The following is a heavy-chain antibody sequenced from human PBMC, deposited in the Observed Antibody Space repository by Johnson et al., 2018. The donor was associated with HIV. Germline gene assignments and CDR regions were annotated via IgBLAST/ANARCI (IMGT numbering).Heavy chain of an antibody. D-gene: IGHD1-14*01. Sequence: QVQLVESGGGVVQPGRSPRLSCVASGFTFSSYGMHWVRQAPGKGLEWVAIVSYDGSKKYYPDSVKGRFTISRDNSKNTLYLQMDSLRAEDTAVYYCAKIRTSGTGDAFDIWGQGTMVTVSS. CDR3: AKIRTSGTGDAFDI. CDR2: VSYDGSKK. CDR1: GFTFSSYG. J-gene: IGHJ3*02. V-gene: IGHV3-30*18.